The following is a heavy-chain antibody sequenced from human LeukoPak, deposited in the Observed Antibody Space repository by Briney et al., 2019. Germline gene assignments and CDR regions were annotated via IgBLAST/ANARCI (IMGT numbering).Heavy chain of an antibody. V-gene: IGHV3-43*01. CDR1: GFTFDDYT. CDR3: AKDFSVGNYFDY. D-gene: IGHD2/OR15-2a*01. Sequence: PGGSLRLSCAASGFTFDDYTMHWVRQAPGKGLEWVSLISWDGGSTYYADSVKGRFTISRDNSKNSLYLQMNSLRTEDTALYYCAKDFSVGNYFDYWGQGTLVTVSS. CDR2: ISWDGGST. J-gene: IGHJ4*02.